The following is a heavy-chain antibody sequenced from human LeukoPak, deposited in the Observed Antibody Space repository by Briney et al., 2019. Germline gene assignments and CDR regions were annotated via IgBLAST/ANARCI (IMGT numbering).Heavy chain of an antibody. D-gene: IGHD4-17*01. CDR1: GGTFSSYA. Sequence: SSVKVSCKASGGTFSSYAISWVRQAPGQGLEWMGGIIPIFGTANYAQKFQGRVTTTADESTSTAYMELSSLRSEDTAVYYCARGGSDYGDYPGYFQHWGQGTLVTVSS. CDR3: ARGGSDYGDYPGYFQH. CDR2: IIPIFGTA. V-gene: IGHV1-69*01. J-gene: IGHJ1*01.